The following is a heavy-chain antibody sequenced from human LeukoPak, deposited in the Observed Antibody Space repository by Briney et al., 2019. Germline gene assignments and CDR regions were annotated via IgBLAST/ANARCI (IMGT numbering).Heavy chain of an antibody. CDR3: ARGLRETGESSSWHWFDP. J-gene: IGHJ5*02. D-gene: IGHD6-13*01. V-gene: IGHV1-2*02. CDR1: VYTFTGYY. CDR2: INPNSGGT. Sequence: ASVTVSFKPSVYTFTGYYMYRVRQAPGPGREWVGWINPNSGGTNYAQKFQGRVTMTRDTSTSTAYIELSSLRSDDTAVYFCARGLRETGESSSWHWFDPWGQGTLVTVSS.